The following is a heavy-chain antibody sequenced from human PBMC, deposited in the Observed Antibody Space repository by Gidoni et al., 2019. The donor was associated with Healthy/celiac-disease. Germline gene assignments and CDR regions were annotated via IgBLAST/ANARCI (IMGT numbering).Heavy chain of an antibody. CDR2: ISSSGSTI. CDR3: ARDFLSGSWELEGMDV. Sequence: QVQLVESGGGLVKPGGSLKLSCAASGFTFSAYYMSWIRQAPGKGLEWVSYISSSGSTIYYADSVKGRFTISRDNAKNSLYLQMNSLRAEDTAVYYCARDFLSGSWELEGMDVWGQGTTVTVSS. D-gene: IGHD6-13*01. J-gene: IGHJ6*02. CDR1: GFTFSAYY. V-gene: IGHV3-11*01.